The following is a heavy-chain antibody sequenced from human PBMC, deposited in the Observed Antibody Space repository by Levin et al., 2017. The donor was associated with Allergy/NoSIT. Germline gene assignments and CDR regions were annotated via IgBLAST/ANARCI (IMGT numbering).Heavy chain of an antibody. CDR2: IAGGGGGI. J-gene: IGHJ4*02. D-gene: IGHD3-10*02. V-gene: IGHV3-23*01. Sequence: LSLTCAASGFRFSTYAMTWVRQAPGKGLEWLSVIAGGGGGIQYAESVKGRFTISRDNSKNTVYLQMTGLRVEDTALYYCAKYVVLGPTRSFDKWGQGTLVTVSS. CDR3: AKYVVLGPTRSFDK. CDR1: GFRFSTYA.